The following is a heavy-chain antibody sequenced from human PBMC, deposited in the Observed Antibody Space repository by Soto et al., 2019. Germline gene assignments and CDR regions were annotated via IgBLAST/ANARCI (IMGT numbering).Heavy chain of an antibody. CDR2: IYSGGST. J-gene: IGHJ3*02. CDR3: ARGYYYDSSGYYQDAFDI. Sequence: PGGSLRLSCAASGFTVSSNYMSWVRQAPGKGLEWVSVIYSGGSTYYADSVKGRFTISRDNSKNTLYLQMNSLRAEDTAVYYCARGYYYDSSGYYQDAFDIWGQGTMVTVSS. V-gene: IGHV3-53*01. D-gene: IGHD3-22*01. CDR1: GFTVSSNY.